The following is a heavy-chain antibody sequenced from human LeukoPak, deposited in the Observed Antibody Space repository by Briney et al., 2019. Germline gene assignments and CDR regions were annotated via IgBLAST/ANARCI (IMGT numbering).Heavy chain of an antibody. CDR3: ARHYGGYSSGAFDI. V-gene: IGHV5-51*01. CDR1: GSFFTSYW. Sequence: GESLQISGKGSGSFFTSYWIGWVRQLPGKGLEGMAIIYPGDSNTRYSPSFQGQVTISADKSISTAYLQWSSLKASDTAMYYCARHYGGYSSGAFDIWGQGTLITVSS. CDR2: IYPGDSNT. J-gene: IGHJ3*02. D-gene: IGHD4-23*01.